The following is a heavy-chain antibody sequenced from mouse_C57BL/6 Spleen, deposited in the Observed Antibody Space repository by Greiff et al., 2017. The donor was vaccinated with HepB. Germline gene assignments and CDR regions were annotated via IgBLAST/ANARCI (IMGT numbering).Heavy chain of an antibody. CDR3: ARGDGDYRGAMDY. J-gene: IGHJ4*01. Sequence: QVQLKQPGAELVKPGASVKLSCKASGYTFTSYWMQWVKQRPGQGLEWIGEIDPSDSYTNYNQKFKGKATLTVDTSSSTAYMQLSSLTSEDSAVYYCARGDGDYRGAMDYWGQGTSVTVSS. CDR2: IDPSDSYT. D-gene: IGHD2-13*01. V-gene: IGHV1-50*01. CDR1: GYTFTSYW.